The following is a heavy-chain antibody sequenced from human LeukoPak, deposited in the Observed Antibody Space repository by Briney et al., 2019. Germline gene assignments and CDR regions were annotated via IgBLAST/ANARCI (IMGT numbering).Heavy chain of an antibody. D-gene: IGHD4-17*01. CDR3: ARLRVTSNYYMDV. CDR1: EFTYSRNW. J-gene: IGHJ6*03. CDR2: IKLDGSEK. Sequence: GGSLRLSCAASEFTYSRNWMTWVRQAPGKGLEWVANIKLDGSEKNYVDSVKGRFTISRDNAKNSLYLQMDSPRAEDTAVYYCARLRVTSNYYMDVWGEGTTVTVS. V-gene: IGHV3-7*01.